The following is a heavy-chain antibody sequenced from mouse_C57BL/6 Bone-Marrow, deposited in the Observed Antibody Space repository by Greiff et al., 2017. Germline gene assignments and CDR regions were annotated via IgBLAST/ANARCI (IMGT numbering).Heavy chain of an antibody. D-gene: IGHD2-1*01. CDR2: ILPSIGRT. CDR1: DSEVFPIAY. CDR3: ARHYGNYQLYFDV. V-gene: IGHV15-2*01. Sequence: VHLVESGSELRSPGSSVKLSCKDFDSEVFPIAYMSWVRQKPGHGFEWIGGILPSIGRTIYGEKFEDKATLDADTLSNTAYLELNSLTSEDSAIYYCARHYGNYQLYFDVWGTGTTVTVSS. J-gene: IGHJ1*03.